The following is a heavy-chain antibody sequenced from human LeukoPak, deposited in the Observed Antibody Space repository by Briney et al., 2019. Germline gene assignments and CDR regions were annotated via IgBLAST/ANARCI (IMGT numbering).Heavy chain of an antibody. D-gene: IGHD2-15*01. CDR3: ASPGYCSGGSCLDAFDI. Sequence: SETLSLTCTVSGGSISSYYWSWIRQPPGKGLEWIGSIYYSGSTYYNPSLKSRVTISVDTSKNQFSLKLSSVTAADTAVYYCASPGYCSGGSCLDAFDIWGQGTMVTVSS. CDR1: GGSISSYY. J-gene: IGHJ3*02. CDR2: IYYSGST. V-gene: IGHV4-59*05.